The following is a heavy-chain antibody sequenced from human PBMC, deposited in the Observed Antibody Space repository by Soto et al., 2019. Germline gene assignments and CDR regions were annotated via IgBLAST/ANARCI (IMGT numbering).Heavy chain of an antibody. V-gene: IGHV1-18*01. J-gene: IGHJ4*02. CDR2: INSYNGVT. Sequence: QVQLVQSGAEVKKPGASVKVSCKASGYTFTDYGITWVRQAPGQGLQRMGWINSYNGVTNNAHSFQGRVSMTTDTSTSTAYLELSSLRSDDTAVYYCARDRYNRGSFDYWGQRSLVTVSS. CDR1: GYTFTDYG. CDR3: ARDRYNRGSFDY. D-gene: IGHD1-1*01.